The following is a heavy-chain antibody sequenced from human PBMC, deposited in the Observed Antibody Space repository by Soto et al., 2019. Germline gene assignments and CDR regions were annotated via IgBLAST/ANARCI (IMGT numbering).Heavy chain of an antibody. D-gene: IGHD6-6*01. CDR3: ERQQNIADRPWAIFAY. CDR2: IWYDGSNK. Sequence: PGGSLRLSCAASGFTFSSYGMHWVRQAPGKGLEWVAVIWYDGSNKYYADSVKGRFTISRDNSKNTLYLQMNSLRAEDTAVYYCERQQNIADRPWAIFAYWRQGNLVTVSS. J-gene: IGHJ4*02. V-gene: IGHV3-33*01. CDR1: GFTFSSYG.